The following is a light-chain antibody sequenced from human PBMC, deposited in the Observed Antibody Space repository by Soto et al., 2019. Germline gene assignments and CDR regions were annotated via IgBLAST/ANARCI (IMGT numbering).Light chain of an antibody. CDR1: QSVNSN. J-gene: IGKJ1*01. V-gene: IGKV3-15*01. CDR3: QQYNDWPRT. Sequence: EIVMTRSPATLSVSPGERVTLSCRASQSVNSNLAWYQQKPGQAPRLLIYRASTRATGFPARFSGSGSGTDFTLTISGLQSEDFAVYYCQQYNDWPRTFGQGTKVDI. CDR2: RAS.